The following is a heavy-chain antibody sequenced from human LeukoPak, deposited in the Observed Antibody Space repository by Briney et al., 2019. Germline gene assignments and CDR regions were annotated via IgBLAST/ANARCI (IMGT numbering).Heavy chain of an antibody. V-gene: IGHV3-21*01. D-gene: IGHD3-10*01. CDR2: ISSSSSYI. J-gene: IGHJ6*04. CDR3: ASVLLWFGEGVDV. Sequence: GVSLSLSCAASGFTFSSYSMNWVRQAPGKGLEWVSSISSSSSYIYYADSVKGLFTISRDNSKNSLYLQMNSLTAEDPAVYYCASVLLWFGEGVDVWGKGTTVTISS. CDR1: GFTFSSYS.